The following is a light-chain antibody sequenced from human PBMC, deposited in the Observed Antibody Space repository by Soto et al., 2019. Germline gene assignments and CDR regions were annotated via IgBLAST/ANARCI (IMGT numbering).Light chain of an antibody. CDR3: QQRSNWPSWT. V-gene: IGKV3-11*01. CDR2: GAS. J-gene: IGKJ1*01. Sequence: EIVMTQSPATLSVSPGARATLSCRASQSVSSNLAWYQQKPGQAPRLLIYGASTRATGIPARFSGSGSGTDFTLTISSLEPEDFAVYYCQQRSNWPSWTFGQGTKVDIK. CDR1: QSVSSN.